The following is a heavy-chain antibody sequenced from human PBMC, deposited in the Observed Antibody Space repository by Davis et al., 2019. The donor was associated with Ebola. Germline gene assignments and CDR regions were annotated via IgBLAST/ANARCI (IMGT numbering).Heavy chain of an antibody. Sequence: GESLKISCAASGFTFSSYAMSWVRQAPGKGLEWVSGISGSGGSTKGRFIISRDNSKNTLYLQMNRLRAEDTAVYYCAKETNYYMDVWGKGTTDNVTS. CDR3: AKETNYYMDV. V-gene: IGHV3-23*01. CDR1: GFTFSSYA. CDR2: ISGSGGST. J-gene: IGHJ6*03.